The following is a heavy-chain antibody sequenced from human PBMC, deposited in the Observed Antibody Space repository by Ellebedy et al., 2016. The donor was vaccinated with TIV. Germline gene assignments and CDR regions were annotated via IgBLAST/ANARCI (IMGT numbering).Heavy chain of an antibody. CDR2: ITPDGRTK. V-gene: IGHV3-23*01. CDR3: VRDRNYPNDVFDI. D-gene: IGHD5-24*01. Sequence: GESLKISXAASGFSFGNYAMNWVRQAPGRGPEWVSTITPDGRTKWYAASVRGRFTISRDNSRSTLSLQMNGLRVEDTAPYFCVRDRNYPNDVFDIWGQGTMVAVSP. CDR1: GFSFGNYA. J-gene: IGHJ3*02.